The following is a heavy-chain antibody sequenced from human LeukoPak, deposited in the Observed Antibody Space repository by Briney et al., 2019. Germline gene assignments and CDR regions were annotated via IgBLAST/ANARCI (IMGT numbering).Heavy chain of an antibody. Sequence: ASVKVSCKASGYTFTGYYMHWVRHAPGQGLEWVGWINPNSGGTNYAQKFQGRVTMTRDTSTSTAYMELSRLRSDDTAVYYCARGSPIVEMATIYNFYYWGQGTLVTVSS. CDR3: ARGSPIVEMATIYNFYY. CDR1: GYTFTGYY. V-gene: IGHV1-2*02. CDR2: INPNSGGT. J-gene: IGHJ4*02. D-gene: IGHD5-24*01.